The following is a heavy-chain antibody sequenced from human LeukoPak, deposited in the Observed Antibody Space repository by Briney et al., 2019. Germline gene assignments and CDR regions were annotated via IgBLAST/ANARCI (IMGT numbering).Heavy chain of an antibody. CDR1: RSTFTTRW. V-gene: IGHV3-7*01. CDR3: ASGSGWTFEY. Sequence: GRSLRLSCAASRSTFTTRWMNWVRQAPGKGLEWVAIIKEDGSEKLYVDSVKGRFTISRDNAKNSLYLQMDNLRAEDTAVYYCASGSGWTFEYWGQGTQVTVSS. CDR2: IKEDGSEK. D-gene: IGHD6-19*01. J-gene: IGHJ4*02.